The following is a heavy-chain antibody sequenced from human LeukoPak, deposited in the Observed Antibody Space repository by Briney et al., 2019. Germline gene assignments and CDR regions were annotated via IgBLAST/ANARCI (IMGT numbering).Heavy chain of an antibody. D-gene: IGHD6-19*01. J-gene: IGHJ4*02. CDR2: IIPILGIA. CDR3: ARDAAVAGTTFDY. Sequence: GAPVKVSCKASGGTFSSYAISWVRQAPGQGLEWMGRIIPILGIANYAQKFQGRVTITADKSTSTAYMELSSLRSEDTAVYYCARDAAVAGTTFDYWGQGTLVTVSS. V-gene: IGHV1-69*04. CDR1: GGTFSSYA.